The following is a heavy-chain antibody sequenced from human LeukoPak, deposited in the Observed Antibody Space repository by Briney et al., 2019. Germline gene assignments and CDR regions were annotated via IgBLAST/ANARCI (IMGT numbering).Heavy chain of an antibody. J-gene: IGHJ4*02. CDR3: ARLEDDYSNRGAFDY. CDR2: IYYSGST. D-gene: IGHD4-11*01. CDR1: GGSISSYY. Sequence: SSETLSLTCTVSGGSISSYYWSWIRQPPGKGLEWIGYIYYSGSTNYNPSLKSRVTISVDTSKNQFSLKLSSVTAVDTAVYYCARLEDDYSNRGAFDYWGQGTLVTVSS. V-gene: IGHV4-59*08.